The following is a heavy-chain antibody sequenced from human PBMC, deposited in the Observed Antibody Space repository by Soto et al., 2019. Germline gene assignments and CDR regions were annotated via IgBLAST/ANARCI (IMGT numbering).Heavy chain of an antibody. V-gene: IGHV4-30-4*01. J-gene: IGHJ6*02. CDR3: VREDDGGDRDYYGLDV. Sequence: SETLSLTCTVSGGSMNSEHYHWTWIRQAPGKDLEWIGYIHYTGSVQYNPSLQSRVTMSVDTSKNVFSLNLSSVTAADTAVYFCVREDDGGDRDYYGLDVWGQGTTVTVSS. CDR2: IHYTGSV. CDR1: GGSMNSEHYH. D-gene: IGHD2-21*02.